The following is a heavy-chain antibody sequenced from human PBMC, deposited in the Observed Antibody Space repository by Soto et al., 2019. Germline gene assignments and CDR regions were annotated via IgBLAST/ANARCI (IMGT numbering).Heavy chain of an antibody. V-gene: IGHV3-23*01. D-gene: IGHD3-9*01. Sequence: PGGSLRLSCAASGFTFSNYAMSWVRQAPGKGLGWVSAISGSGGSTYYADSVKGRFTISRDNSKNTLYLQMNSLRAEDTAFHYCAKAADILTGYLDFWGQGTLVTVSS. CDR1: GFTFSNYA. CDR2: ISGSGGST. J-gene: IGHJ4*02. CDR3: AKAADILTGYLDF.